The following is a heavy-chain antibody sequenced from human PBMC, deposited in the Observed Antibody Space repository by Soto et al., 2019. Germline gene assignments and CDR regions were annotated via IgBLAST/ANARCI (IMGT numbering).Heavy chain of an antibody. CDR1: GYTFTSYA. Sequence: ASVKVSCKASGYTFTSYAMHWVRQAPGQRLEWMGWINAGNGNTKYSQKFQGRVTITRDTSASAAYMELSSLRSEDTAVYYCARERRPPYNWFDPWGQGTLVTVSS. V-gene: IGHV1-3*01. J-gene: IGHJ5*02. D-gene: IGHD6-6*01. CDR3: ARERRPPYNWFDP. CDR2: INAGNGNT.